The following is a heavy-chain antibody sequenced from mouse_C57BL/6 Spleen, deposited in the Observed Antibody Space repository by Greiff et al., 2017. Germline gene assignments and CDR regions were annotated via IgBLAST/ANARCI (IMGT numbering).Heavy chain of an antibody. CDR1: GFTFSGYG. J-gene: IGHJ2*01. D-gene: IGHD1-1*01. Sequence: VQLLEPGGGLVKPGGSLKLSCAASGFTFSGYGMHWVRQAPEQGLEWVAYISSGSSTTYYADTVKGRFTISRDTAKNTLFLQMTSLRSEDTAMYYCARGDYYGSSFDYWGQGTTLTVSS. V-gene: IGHV5-17*01. CDR2: ISSGSSTT. CDR3: ARGDYYGSSFDY.